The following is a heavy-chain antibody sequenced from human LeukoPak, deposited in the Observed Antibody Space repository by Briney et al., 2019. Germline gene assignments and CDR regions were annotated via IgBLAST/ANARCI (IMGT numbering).Heavy chain of an antibody. CDR3: ARDGVALSDYFDY. D-gene: IGHD3-10*01. J-gene: IGHJ4*02. CDR2: ISTSSSYI. CDR1: GFTFSSHR. Sequence: GGSLRLSCAASGFTFSSHRMNWVRQAPGKGLEWVSSISTSSSYIYYADSMKGRFTISRDNAKNSLYLQMNSLRAEDTAVYYCARDGVALSDYFDYWGQGTLVTISS. V-gene: IGHV3-21*01.